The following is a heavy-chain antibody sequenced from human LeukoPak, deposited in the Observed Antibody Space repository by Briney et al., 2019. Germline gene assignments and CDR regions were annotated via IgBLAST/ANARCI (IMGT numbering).Heavy chain of an antibody. CDR3: ARESIMITFGGVIVTN. Sequence: SETLSLTCAVYGGSFSGYYWSWIRQPPGKGLEWIGEINHSGSTNYNPSLKSRVTISVDTSKNQFSLKLSSVTAADTAVYYCARESIMITFGGVIVTNWGQGTLVTVSS. CDR1: GGSFSGYY. CDR2: INHSGST. V-gene: IGHV4-34*01. J-gene: IGHJ4*02. D-gene: IGHD3-16*02.